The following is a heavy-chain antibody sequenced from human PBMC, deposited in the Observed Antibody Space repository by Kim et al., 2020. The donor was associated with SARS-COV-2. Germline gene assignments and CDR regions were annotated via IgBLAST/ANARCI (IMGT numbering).Heavy chain of an antibody. J-gene: IGHJ4*02. V-gene: IGHV3-7*01. Sequence: GGSLRLSCAASGFTFSNYWMSWVRQAPGKGLEWVANIKQDGSEKYYVDSVKGRFTISRDNAKNSLYLQMNSLRVEDTAVFYCARGRRLDSSGWYRPYYFDYWGQGTLVTVSS. CDR2: IKQDGSEK. D-gene: IGHD6-19*01. CDR3: ARGRRLDSSGWYRPYYFDY. CDR1: GFTFSNYW.